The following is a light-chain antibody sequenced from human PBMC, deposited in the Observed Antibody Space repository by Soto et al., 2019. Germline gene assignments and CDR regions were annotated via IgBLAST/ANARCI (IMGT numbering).Light chain of an antibody. V-gene: IGLV1-40*01. CDR2: ANN. J-gene: IGLJ2*01. CDR1: SSKVGAGYD. CDR3: QSYDSSLNSRV. Sequence: QSVLTQPPSVSGAPGQRVTRSCPGTSSKVGAGYDVHWYQHLPGTAPKLLIYANNNRPSGVPDRFSGSKSGTSASLAISGLQAEDEADYYCQSYDSSLNSRVFGGGTKVTVL.